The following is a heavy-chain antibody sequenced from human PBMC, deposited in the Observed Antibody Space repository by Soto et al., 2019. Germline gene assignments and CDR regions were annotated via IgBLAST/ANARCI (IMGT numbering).Heavy chain of an antibody. Sequence: PSETLSLTCTVSGGSISSYGYYWSWIRQHPGRGLEWIGNIYYSGSTYYNPSLKSRVTISIDTSKNQFSLKLSSVTAADTAVYYCARSITAAGTGYFQHWGQGTLVTVSS. CDR1: GGSISSYGYY. D-gene: IGHD6-13*01. J-gene: IGHJ1*01. V-gene: IGHV4-31*03. CDR3: ARSITAAGTGYFQH. CDR2: IYYSGST.